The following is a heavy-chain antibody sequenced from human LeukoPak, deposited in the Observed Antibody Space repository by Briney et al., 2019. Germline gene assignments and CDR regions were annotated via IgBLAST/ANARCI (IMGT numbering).Heavy chain of an antibody. V-gene: IGHV3-30*18. CDR1: GFTFSSYA. CDR3: AKGHSSPMEN. Sequence: PGGSLRLSCAASGFTFSSYAMSWVRQAPGKGLEWVAVISYDGSNKYYADSVKGRFTISRDNSKNTLYLQMNSLRAEDTAVYYCAKGHSSPMENWGQGTLVTVSS. D-gene: IGHD6-13*01. CDR2: ISYDGSNK. J-gene: IGHJ4*02.